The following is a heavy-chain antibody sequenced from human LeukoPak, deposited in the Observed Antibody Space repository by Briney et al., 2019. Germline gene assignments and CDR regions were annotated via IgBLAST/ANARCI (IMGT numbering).Heavy chain of an antibody. CDR1: GYTFTGYY. CDR3: AIDSSLGYGSGSYYNVYWFDP. J-gene: IGHJ5*02. Sequence: ASVKVSCKASGYTFTGYYMHWVRQAPGQGLEWMGWINPNSGGTNYAQKFQSRVTMTRDTSISTAYMELSRLRSDDTAVYYCAIDSSLGYGSGSYYNVYWFDPWGQGTLVTVSS. V-gene: IGHV1-2*02. D-gene: IGHD3-10*01. CDR2: INPNSGGT.